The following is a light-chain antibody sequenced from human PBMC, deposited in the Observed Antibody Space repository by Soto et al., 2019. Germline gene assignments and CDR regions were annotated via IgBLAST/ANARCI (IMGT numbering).Light chain of an antibody. J-gene: IGKJ4*01. CDR3: QQYDTAPLT. Sequence: DIQMTQSPSSLSASVGDRVTITCQASQDISNYLIWFQQKPGKAPQLLIYDASNLETGVPSRFSGIGSGSDFTLIIDSLQPEDFATYYCQQYDTAPLTFGGGTKVEIK. V-gene: IGKV1-33*01. CDR1: QDISNY. CDR2: DAS.